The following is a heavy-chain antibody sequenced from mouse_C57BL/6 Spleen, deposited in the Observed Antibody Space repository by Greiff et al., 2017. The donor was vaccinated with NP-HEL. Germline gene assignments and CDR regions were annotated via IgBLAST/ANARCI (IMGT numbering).Heavy chain of an antibody. D-gene: IGHD1-1*01. Sequence: VQVVESGPGLVQPSPSLSITCTVSGFSLTSYGVHWVRQSPGKGLEWLGVIWSGGSTDYNAAFISRLSISKDNSKSQVFFKMNSLQADDTAIYYCASSPSYYAPYAMDYWGQGTSVTVSS. CDR2: IWSGGST. J-gene: IGHJ4*01. V-gene: IGHV2-2*01. CDR1: GFSLTSYG. CDR3: ASSPSYYAPYAMDY.